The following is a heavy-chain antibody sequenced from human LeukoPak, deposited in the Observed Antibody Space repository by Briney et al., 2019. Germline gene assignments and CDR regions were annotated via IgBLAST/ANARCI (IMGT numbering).Heavy chain of an antibody. D-gene: IGHD6-13*01. CDR2: ISSSGSPI. Sequence: PGGSLRLSCAASRFTFSDYYMSWIRQAPGKGLEWVSYISSSGSPIYYADSVKGRFTISRDNAKNSLYLQMNSLRAEDTAVYYCARLGLSWYEGRTDYWGQGTLVTVSS. V-gene: IGHV3-11*01. J-gene: IGHJ4*02. CDR3: ARLGLSWYEGRTDY. CDR1: RFTFSDYY.